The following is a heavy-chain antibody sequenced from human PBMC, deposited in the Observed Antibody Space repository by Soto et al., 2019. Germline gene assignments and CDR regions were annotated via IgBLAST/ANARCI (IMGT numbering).Heavy chain of an antibody. CDR3: ARAHTVTNDAFDI. D-gene: IGHD4-17*01. V-gene: IGHV3-13*01. CDR2: IGTAGDT. Sequence: EVQLVESGGGLVKPGGSLRLSCAASGFTFSSYDMHWVRQATGKGLEWVSAIGTAGDTYYPGSVKGRFTISRENAKNSLYLQMNSLRAGDTAVYYCARAHTVTNDAFDIWGQGTMVTVSS. CDR1: GFTFSSYD. J-gene: IGHJ3*02.